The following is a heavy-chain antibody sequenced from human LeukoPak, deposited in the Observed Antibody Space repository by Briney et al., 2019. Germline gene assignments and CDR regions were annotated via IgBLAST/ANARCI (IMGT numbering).Heavy chain of an antibody. CDR3: ARATYDYDSSGYYYSYFDY. CDR1: GGSISSYY. D-gene: IGHD3-22*01. J-gene: IGHJ4*02. V-gene: IGHV4-59*01. CDR2: IYYSGST. Sequence: SERLSLTCTVSGGSISSYYWSWIRQPPGKGLEWIGYIYYSGSTNYNPSLKSRVTISVDTSKNQFSLKLSSVTAADTAVYYCARATYDYDSSGYYYSYFDYWGQGTLVTVSS.